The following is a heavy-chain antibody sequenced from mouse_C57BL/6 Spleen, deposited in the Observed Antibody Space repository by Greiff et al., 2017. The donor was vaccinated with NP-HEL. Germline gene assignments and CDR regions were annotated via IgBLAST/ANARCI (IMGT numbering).Heavy chain of an antibody. CDR1: GFTITDYY. CDR3: ARVEGYENWYFDV. D-gene: IGHD2-2*01. V-gene: IGHV14-2*01. CDR2: IDPEDGET. Sequence: VQLKESGAELVKPGASVKLSCTASGFTITDYYMHWVKQRPEQGLEWIGRIDPEDGETKYAPKFQGKATITADTSSNTAYLQLSSLTSEDTAVYYCARVEGYENWYFDVWGTGTTVTVSS. J-gene: IGHJ1*03.